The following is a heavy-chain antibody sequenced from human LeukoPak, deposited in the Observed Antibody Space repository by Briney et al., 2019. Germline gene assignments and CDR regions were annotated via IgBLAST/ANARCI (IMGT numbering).Heavy chain of an antibody. Sequence: ESGPTLVKPTQTLTVTCTFSGFSLSTSGMCVSWVRQPPGKALEWLALIDWDDDKFYSTSLKTRLTISKDTSRSQVVLTMTNMDPVDTATYYCARIQAYGGNSEGYYFNYWGQGTLVTVSS. J-gene: IGHJ4*02. D-gene: IGHD4-23*01. CDR1: GFSLSTSGMC. CDR3: ARIQAYGGNSEGYYFNY. CDR2: IDWDDDK. V-gene: IGHV2-70*20.